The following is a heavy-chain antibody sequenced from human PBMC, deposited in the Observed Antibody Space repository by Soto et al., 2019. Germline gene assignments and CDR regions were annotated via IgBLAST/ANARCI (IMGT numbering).Heavy chain of an antibody. J-gene: IGHJ5*02. CDR1: GFTFSSYA. D-gene: IGHD2-15*01. Sequence: QVQLVESGGGVVQPGRSLRLSCAASGFTFSSYAMHWVRQAPGKGLEWVAVISYDGSNKYYADSVKGRFTISRDNSKNTLYLQMNGLRAEDTAVYYCARDVVVVAATISNWFDPWGQGTLVTVSS. V-gene: IGHV3-30-3*01. CDR2: ISYDGSNK. CDR3: ARDVVVVAATISNWFDP.